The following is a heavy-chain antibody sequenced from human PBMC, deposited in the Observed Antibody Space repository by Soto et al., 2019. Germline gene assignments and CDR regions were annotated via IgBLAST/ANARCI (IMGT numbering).Heavy chain of an antibody. Sequence: GGSLRLSCSASGFTFTSYGMTWVRQTPGKGLEWVSSISGSGGGTYYADSVKGRFTISRDTSQNTLYLQMNSLRAEDTAVYYCARGSAGTDYWGQGTLVTVSS. CDR1: GFTFTSYG. V-gene: IGHV3-23*01. CDR3: ARGSAGTDY. J-gene: IGHJ4*02. CDR2: ISGSGGGT. D-gene: IGHD1-1*01.